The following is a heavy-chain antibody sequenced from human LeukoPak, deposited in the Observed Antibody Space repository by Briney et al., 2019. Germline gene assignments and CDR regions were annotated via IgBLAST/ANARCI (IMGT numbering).Heavy chain of an antibody. J-gene: IGHJ5*02. D-gene: IGHD4-17*01. CDR1: GFTFSKDR. CDR2: INTDGSNT. CDR3: ARGGDYVWFDP. V-gene: IGHV3-74*01. Sequence: GGSLRLSCAASGFTFSKDRMHWVRQAPGKGLVWVSRINTDGSNTTYADSVKGRFTISRDNAKNTLYLQMNSLRADDTAVYYCARGGDYVWFDPWGQGTLVTVSS.